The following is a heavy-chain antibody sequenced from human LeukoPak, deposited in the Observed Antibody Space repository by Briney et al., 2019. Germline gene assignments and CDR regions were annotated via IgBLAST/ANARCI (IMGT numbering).Heavy chain of an antibody. V-gene: IGHV3-7*01. CDR3: ARAVLLWFGELLSDAFDI. J-gene: IGHJ3*02. Sequence: GGSLRLSCAASGFTFSSYWMSWVREAPGKGLEWVANIKQDGSEKYYVDSVKGRFTISRDNAKNSLYLQMNSLRAEDTAVYYCARAVLLWFGELLSDAFDIWGQGTMVTFSS. D-gene: IGHD3-10*01. CDR1: GFTFSSYW. CDR2: IKQDGSEK.